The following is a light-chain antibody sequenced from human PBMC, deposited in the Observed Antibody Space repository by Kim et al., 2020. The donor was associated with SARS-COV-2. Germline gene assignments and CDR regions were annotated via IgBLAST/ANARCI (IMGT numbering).Light chain of an antibody. Sequence: GQSVTISCVGTRRDVGGYNYVSWYQQHPDKTPKLMIYDVSGRPSGVPDRFSGSKSGNTASLTISGLQADDEADYYCCSYAGSYTYVFGTGTKVTVL. CDR3: CSYAGSYTYV. CDR2: DVS. CDR1: RRDVGGYNY. J-gene: IGLJ1*01. V-gene: IGLV2-11*01.